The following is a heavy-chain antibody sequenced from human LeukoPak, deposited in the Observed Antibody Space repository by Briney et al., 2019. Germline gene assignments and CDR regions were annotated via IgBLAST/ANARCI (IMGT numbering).Heavy chain of an antibody. D-gene: IGHD3-22*01. CDR3: ATHYYDSSGYYEFDY. CDR1: GYSFTIYS. V-gene: IGHV5-51*01. Sequence: GESLKISFMGSGYSFTIYSIGWVRQMPGKGLEWMGIIYPGDSDTRYSPSFQGQVTISADKSISTAYLQWSSLKASDTAMYYCATHYYDSSGYYEFDYWGQGTLVTVSS. J-gene: IGHJ4*02. CDR2: IYPGDSDT.